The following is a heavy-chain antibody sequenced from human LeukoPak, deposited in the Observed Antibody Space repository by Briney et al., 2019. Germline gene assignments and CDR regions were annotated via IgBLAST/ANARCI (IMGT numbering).Heavy chain of an antibody. CDR1: GSTFSSYA. V-gene: IGHV3-23*01. J-gene: IGHJ4*02. D-gene: IGHD5-18*01. CDR3: AKDPVQLWSPLFDY. CDR2: ISGSGGST. Sequence: GGSLRLSCAASGSTFSSYAMSWVRQAPGKGLEWVSAISGSGGSTYYADSVKGRFTISRDNSKNTLYLQMNSLRAEDTAVYYCAKDPVQLWSPLFDYWGQGTLVTVSS.